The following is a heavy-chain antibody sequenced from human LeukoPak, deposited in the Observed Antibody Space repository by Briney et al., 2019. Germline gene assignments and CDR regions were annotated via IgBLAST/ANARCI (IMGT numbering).Heavy chain of an antibody. CDR2: ISGSGGST. Sequence: GGSLRLSCAASGFTFSSYAMSWVRQAPGKGLEWVSAISGSGGSTYYADPVKGRFTISRDNPKNTLYLQMNSLRAEDTAVYYCATGVAFDILTGYDDRFDYWGQGTLVTVSS. D-gene: IGHD3-9*01. CDR3: ATGVAFDILTGYDDRFDY. V-gene: IGHV3-23*01. CDR1: GFTFSSYA. J-gene: IGHJ4*02.